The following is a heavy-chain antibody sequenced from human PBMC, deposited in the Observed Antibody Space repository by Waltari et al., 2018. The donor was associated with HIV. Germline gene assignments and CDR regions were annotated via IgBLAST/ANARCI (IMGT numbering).Heavy chain of an antibody. CDR3: ARDGARITIYGGGFDY. J-gene: IGHJ4*02. CDR2: INAGNGNT. Sequence: QVQLVQSGAEVKKPGASVKVSCKASGYTFATYPIHWVCQAPGQRLEWMGWINAGNGNTKYSQTFQGRVTITRDTSATTAYMEVSSLTSEDTAVYYCARDGARITIYGGGFDYWGQGTPVIVSS. V-gene: IGHV1-3*01. D-gene: IGHD3-3*01. CDR1: GYTFATYP.